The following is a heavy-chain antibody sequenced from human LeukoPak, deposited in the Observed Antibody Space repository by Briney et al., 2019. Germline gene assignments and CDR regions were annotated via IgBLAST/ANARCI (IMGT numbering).Heavy chain of an antibody. V-gene: IGHV1-69*05. D-gene: IGHD1-26*01. CDR2: IIPIFGTA. J-gene: IGHJ2*01. CDR3: ARDRERHFDL. Sequence: ASVKVSCKASGGTFSSYAISWVRQAPGQGLEWMGGIIPIFGTANYAQKFQGRVTITTDESTSTAYMELSSLRSEDTAVYYCARDRERHFDLWGRGTLVTVSS. CDR1: GGTFSSYA.